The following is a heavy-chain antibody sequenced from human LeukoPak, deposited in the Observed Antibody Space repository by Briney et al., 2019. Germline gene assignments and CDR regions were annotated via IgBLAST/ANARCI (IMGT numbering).Heavy chain of an antibody. CDR1: GFTFSSYA. J-gene: IGHJ4*02. Sequence: GGSLRLSCAASGFTFSSYAMSWVRQAPGKGLEWVSAISGSGGSTYYADSVKGRFTISRDNSKNTLYLQMNSLRAEDTAVYYCANDQRGPIRPFDYWGQGTLVTVSS. CDR2: ISGSGGST. V-gene: IGHV3-23*01. CDR3: ANDQRGPIRPFDY. D-gene: IGHD6-6*01.